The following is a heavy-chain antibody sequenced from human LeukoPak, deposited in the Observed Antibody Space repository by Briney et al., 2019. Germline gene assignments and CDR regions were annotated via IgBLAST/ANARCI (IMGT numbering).Heavy chain of an antibody. J-gene: IGHJ4*02. D-gene: IGHD1-1*01. CDR1: GFTFSSYG. Sequence: GGSLRFSCAASGFTFSSYGMHWVRQAPGKGLEWVAFIRYDGSNKYYADSVKGRFTISRDNSKNTLYLQMNSLRAEDTAVYYCAKEELNNWNDEDYWGQGTLVTVSS. V-gene: IGHV3-30*02. CDR3: AKEELNNWNDEDY. CDR2: IRYDGSNK.